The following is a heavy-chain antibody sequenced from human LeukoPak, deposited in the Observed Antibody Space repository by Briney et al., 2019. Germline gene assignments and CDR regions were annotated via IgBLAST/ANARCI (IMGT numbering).Heavy chain of an antibody. CDR2: ISYDGSNK. CDR1: GFTFSDSY. J-gene: IGHJ4*02. Sequence: PGGSLRLSCAASGFTFSDSYMNWVRQAPGKGLEWVAVISYDGSNKYYADSVKGRFTISRDNSNNTLYLQMNSLRAEDTAVYYCARAPPLDYWGQGTLVTVSS. CDR3: ARAPPLDY. V-gene: IGHV3-30-3*01.